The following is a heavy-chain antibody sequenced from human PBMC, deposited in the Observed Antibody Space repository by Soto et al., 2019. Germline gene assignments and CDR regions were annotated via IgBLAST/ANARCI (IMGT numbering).Heavy chain of an antibody. J-gene: IGHJ4*02. CDR1: GNTFTNYA. CDR3: TRDRSVVAAGTQYYFDF. D-gene: IGHD6-13*01. CDR2: INAGNGNT. Sequence: QVHLVQSGAEVKKPGASVKVSCKASGNTFTNYAMHWVRQAPGQRLEWMGWINAGNGNTKYSQKFQGRVTITRDTSASTAYIELSSLRSEDTAVYYCTRDRSVVAAGTQYYFDFWGQGTLVTVSS. V-gene: IGHV1-3*01.